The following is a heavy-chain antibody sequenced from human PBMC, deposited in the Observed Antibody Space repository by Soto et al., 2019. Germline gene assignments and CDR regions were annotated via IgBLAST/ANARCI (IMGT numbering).Heavy chain of an antibody. J-gene: IGHJ4*02. V-gene: IGHV1-18*01. CDR3: ARLAAAGTGRYFDY. D-gene: IGHD6-13*01. CDR2: ISAYNGNT. CDR1: GYTFTSNG. Sequence: ASVKVSCRASGYTFTSNGISWVRRAPGQGLEWMGWISAYNGNTNYAQKLQGRVTMTTDTSTSTAYMELRSLRSDDTAVYYCARLAAAGTGRYFDYWGQGTLVTVSS.